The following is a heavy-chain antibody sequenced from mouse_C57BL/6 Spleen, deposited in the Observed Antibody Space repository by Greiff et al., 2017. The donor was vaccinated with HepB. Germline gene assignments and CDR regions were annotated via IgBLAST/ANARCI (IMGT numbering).Heavy chain of an antibody. J-gene: IGHJ2*01. Sequence: QVQLQQPGAELVKPGASVKLSCKASGYTFTSYWIPWVKQRPGQGLEWIGDIYPGSGSTNYNEKFKGKATLTVDTSSSTAYMQLSSLTSEDSAVYYCARGDYADVYFDVWGKGTTLTVSS. V-gene: IGHV1-55*01. CDR3: ARGDYADVYFDV. CDR2: IYPGSGST. D-gene: IGHD2-4*01. CDR1: GYTFTSYW.